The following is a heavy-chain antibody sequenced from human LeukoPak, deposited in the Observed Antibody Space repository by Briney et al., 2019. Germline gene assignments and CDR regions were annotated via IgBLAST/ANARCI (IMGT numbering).Heavy chain of an antibody. Sequence: ASVKVSCKASGYTFTSYGISWVRQAPGQGLEWMGWISAYNGNTNYAQKLQGRVTMTTDTSTSTAYMELRSLRSDDTAVYHCARVGLVRYYNVYYYYGMDVWGQGTTVTVSS. CDR1: GYTFTSYG. D-gene: IGHD3-10*01. CDR3: ARVGLVRYYNVYYYYGMDV. J-gene: IGHJ6*02. CDR2: ISAYNGNT. V-gene: IGHV1-18*01.